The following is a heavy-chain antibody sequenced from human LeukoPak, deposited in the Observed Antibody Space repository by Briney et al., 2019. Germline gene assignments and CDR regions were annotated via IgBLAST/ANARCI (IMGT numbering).Heavy chain of an antibody. CDR3: ARVPTYYDILTGYYMRPYIYWFDP. CDR1: GGSISSSSYY. CDR2: MYYSGTT. D-gene: IGHD3-9*01. V-gene: IGHV4-39*07. J-gene: IGHJ5*02. Sequence: SEALSLTCTVSGGSISSSSYYWGWIRQPPGKGLEWIGSMYYSGTTYYTPSLKSRVTISVDTSKNQFSLKLSSVTAADTAVYYCARVPTYYDILTGYYMRPYIYWFDPWGQGTLVTVSS.